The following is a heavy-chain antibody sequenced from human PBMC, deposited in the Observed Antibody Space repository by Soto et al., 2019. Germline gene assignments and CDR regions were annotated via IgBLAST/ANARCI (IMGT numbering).Heavy chain of an antibody. J-gene: IGHJ4*02. CDR3: AKNEGYSSGWYLD. Sequence: EVQQLESGGGLVQPGGSLRLSCAASGFTFSSYGMSWVRQAPGKGLEWVSVISGSGGSTYNADSVKGRFTISRDNSKNTLYLQMKSLRAEDTAVYYCAKNEGYSSGWYLDWGQGTLVTVSS. CDR2: ISGSGGST. V-gene: IGHV3-23*01. D-gene: IGHD6-19*01. CDR1: GFTFSSYG.